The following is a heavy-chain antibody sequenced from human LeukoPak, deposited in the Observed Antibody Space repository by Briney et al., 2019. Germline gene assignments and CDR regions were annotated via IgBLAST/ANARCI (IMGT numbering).Heavy chain of an antibody. D-gene: IGHD3-3*01. J-gene: IGHJ4*02. V-gene: IGHV3-7*03. CDR2: IKQDGSEK. CDR3: ARGGITIFGGIIYQDY. Sequence: QPGGSLRLSCSASGFTFSDYWMTWVRQAPGKGLEWVANIKQDGSEKYYVDSVKDRFTISRDNAKNFLYLQMNSLRAEDTAFYYCARGGITIFGGIIYQDYWGQGTLVTVSS. CDR1: GFTFSDYW.